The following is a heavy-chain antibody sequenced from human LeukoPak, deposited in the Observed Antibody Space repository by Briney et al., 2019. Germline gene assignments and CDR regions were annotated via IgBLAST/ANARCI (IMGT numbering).Heavy chain of an antibody. Sequence: GGSLRLSCAASRFTFSSYWMHWVRQAPGKGLVWVSRIDNDGSFTTYADSVKGRFTISRDNAKNTLYLQMNSLRAEDTAVYYCANIGAAVASISGDYWGQGTLVTVSS. CDR3: ANIGAAVASISGDY. CDR2: IDNDGSFT. CDR1: RFTFSSYW. V-gene: IGHV3-74*01. D-gene: IGHD6-13*01. J-gene: IGHJ4*02.